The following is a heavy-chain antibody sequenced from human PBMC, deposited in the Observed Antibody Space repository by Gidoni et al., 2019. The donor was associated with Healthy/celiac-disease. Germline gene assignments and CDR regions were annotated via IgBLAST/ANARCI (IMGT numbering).Heavy chain of an antibody. CDR3: ARDSGIAARLYYFDY. D-gene: IGHD6-6*01. J-gene: IGHJ4*02. CDR2: IWYEGSNK. V-gene: IGHV3-33*01. Sequence: QVQLVESGGGVVQPGRSLRLSCAASGFTFSSYGRHRVRQAPGKGLEWVAVIWYEGSNKYYADSVKGRFTISRDNSKNTLYLQMNSLRAEDTAVYYCARDSGIAARLYYFDYWGQGTLVTVSS. CDR1: GFTFSSYG.